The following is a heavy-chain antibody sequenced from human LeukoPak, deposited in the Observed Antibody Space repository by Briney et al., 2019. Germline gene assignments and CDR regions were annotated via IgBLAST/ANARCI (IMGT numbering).Heavy chain of an antibody. CDR2: IYYSGST. CDR3: ARAQNRDAFDI. CDR1: GGSISSGDYY. D-gene: IGHD1-14*01. Sequence: PSQTLSLTCTVSGGSISSGDYYWSWIRQPPGKGLEWIGYIYYSGSTYYTPSLKSRVTISVDTSKNQFSLKLSSVTAADTAVYYCARAQNRDAFDIWGQGTMVTVSS. V-gene: IGHV4-30-4*08. J-gene: IGHJ3*02.